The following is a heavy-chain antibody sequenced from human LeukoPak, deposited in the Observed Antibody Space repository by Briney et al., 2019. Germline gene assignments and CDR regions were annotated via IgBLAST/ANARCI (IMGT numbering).Heavy chain of an antibody. CDR3: AKDHRAYCAGDCVDFDY. CDR1: GFTFSSYG. CDR2: ISGSGGST. J-gene: IGHJ4*02. V-gene: IGHV3-23*01. D-gene: IGHD2-21*02. Sequence: GGSLRLSCAASGFTFSSYGMSWVRQAPGKGLEWVSAISGSGGSTYYADSVKGRFTISRDNSKNTLHLQMNSLRAEDTAVYYCAKDHRAYCAGDCVDFDYWGQGTLVTVSS.